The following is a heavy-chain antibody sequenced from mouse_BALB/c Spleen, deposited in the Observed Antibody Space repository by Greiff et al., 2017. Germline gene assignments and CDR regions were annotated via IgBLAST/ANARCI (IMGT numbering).Heavy chain of an antibody. V-gene: IGHV1-7*01. D-gene: IGHD2-10*01. Sequence: VQLQQSGAELAKPGASVKMSCKASGYTFTSYWMHWVKQRPGQGLEWIGYINPSTGYTEYNQKFKDKATLTADKSSSTAYMQLSSLTSEDSAVYYCARTYYGNYVYAMDYWGQGTSVTVSS. CDR2: INPSTGYT. CDR1: GYTFTSYW. CDR3: ARTYYGNYVYAMDY. J-gene: IGHJ4*01.